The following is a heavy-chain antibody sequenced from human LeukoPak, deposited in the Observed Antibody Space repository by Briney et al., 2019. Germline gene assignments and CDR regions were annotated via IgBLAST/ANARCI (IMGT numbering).Heavy chain of an antibody. CDR1: GFTFSSYA. Sequence: PGGSLRLSCAASGFTFSSYAMSWVRQAPGKGLEWVSAIRGSGGSTYYADSVKGRFTISRDNSKNTLYLQMNSLRAEDTAVYYCAKGVSYDFWSGYYGLDYWGQGTLVTVSS. V-gene: IGHV3-23*01. CDR3: AKGVSYDFWSGYYGLDY. CDR2: IRGSGGST. J-gene: IGHJ4*02. D-gene: IGHD3-3*01.